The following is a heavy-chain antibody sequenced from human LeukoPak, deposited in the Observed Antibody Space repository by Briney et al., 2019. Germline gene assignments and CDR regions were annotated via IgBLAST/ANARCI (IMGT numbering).Heavy chain of an antibody. CDR1: GFIFREYA. J-gene: IGHJ3*02. CDR2: ITASDYTT. V-gene: IGHV3-23*01. D-gene: IGHD4-17*01. CDR3: ARDPNGDYIGAFDN. Sequence: PGGSLRLSCAVSGFIFREYAMTWVRQAPGKGLEWVSSITASDYTTYADSVKGRFTISRDNSKNTLYLQMDSLRGDDTALYHCARDPNGDYIGAFDNWGQGTMDTVSS.